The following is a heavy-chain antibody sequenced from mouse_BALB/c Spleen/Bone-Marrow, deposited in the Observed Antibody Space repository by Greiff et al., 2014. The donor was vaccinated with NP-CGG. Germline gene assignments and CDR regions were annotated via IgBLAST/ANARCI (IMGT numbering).Heavy chain of an antibody. V-gene: IGHV14-3*02. CDR1: GFNIKDTY. J-gene: IGHJ2*01. CDR2: IDPANGNT. D-gene: IGHD1-1*01. CDR3: ANYYYGSHFDH. Sequence: VQLQQPGAALVKPGASVKLSCTASGFNIKDTYMHWVKQRPEQGLEWIGRIDPANGNTKYDPKFQGKATITADTSSNTAYLQLSSLTSEDTAVYYCANYYYGSHFDHWGQGTTLTVSS.